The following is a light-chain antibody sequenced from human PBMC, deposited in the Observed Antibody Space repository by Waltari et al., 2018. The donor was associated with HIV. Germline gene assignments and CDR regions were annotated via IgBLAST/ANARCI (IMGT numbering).Light chain of an antibody. V-gene: IGKV4-1*01. CDR3: QQYYSTPLT. CDR1: QSVLYSSNNKNY. J-gene: IGKJ4*01. CDR2: WAS. Sequence: DIVMPQSPDSLVVSLGERATINCKSSQSVLYSSNNKNYLAWYQQKPGQPPKLLIYWASTRESGVPDRFSGSGSGTDFTLTISSLQAEDVAVYYCQQYYSTPLTFGGGTKVEIK.